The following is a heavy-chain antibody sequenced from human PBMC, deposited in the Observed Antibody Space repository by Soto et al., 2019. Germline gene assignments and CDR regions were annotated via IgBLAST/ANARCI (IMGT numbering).Heavy chain of an antibody. Sequence: QVQLQESGPGLVKPSQTLSLTCTVSGGSISSGGYYWSWIRQPPGKGLEWIGYIYYSGSTYYNPSLKSRVTISVDKSKNQFSLKLSSVTAADTAVYYCARRHCSGGSCYSPVDYWGQGTLVTVSS. CDR2: IYYSGST. CDR1: GGSISSGGYY. CDR3: ARRHCSGGSCYSPVDY. V-gene: IGHV4-31*03. J-gene: IGHJ4*02. D-gene: IGHD2-15*01.